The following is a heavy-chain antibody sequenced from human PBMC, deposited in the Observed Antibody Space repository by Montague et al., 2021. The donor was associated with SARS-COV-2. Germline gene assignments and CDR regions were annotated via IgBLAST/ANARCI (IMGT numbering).Heavy chain of an antibody. CDR2: IFYTGTT. CDR3: ARHYGSGFDY. CDR1: GGSISSSSYH. J-gene: IGHJ4*02. V-gene: IGHV4-39*01. Sequence: SETLSLTCTVSGGSISSSSYHWGWIRQPPGKGLDWIGNIFYTGTTYYNPSLKSRVTIFVDTSKNRFSLKLTSVAAADTAVYYCARHYGSGFDYWGQGTLLTVSS. D-gene: IGHD3-10*01.